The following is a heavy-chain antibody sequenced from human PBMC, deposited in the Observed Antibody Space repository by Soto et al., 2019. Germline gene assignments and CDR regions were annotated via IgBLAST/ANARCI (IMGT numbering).Heavy chain of an antibody. CDR3: AREDTRHFDY. V-gene: IGHV1-46*03. CDR2: INPSGGST. Sequence: QVQLVQSGAEVKKPGASVKVSCKASGYTFTSHYMHWVRQAPGQGLEWMGIINPSGGSTSYAQKFQXXVXMXXDTSTSTVYMELSSLRSEDTAVYYCAREDTRHFDYWGQGTLVTVSS. CDR1: GYTFTSHY. J-gene: IGHJ4*02.